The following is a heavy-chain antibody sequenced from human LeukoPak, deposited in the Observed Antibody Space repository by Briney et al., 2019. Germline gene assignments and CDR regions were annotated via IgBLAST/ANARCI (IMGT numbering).Heavy chain of an antibody. CDR1: GYTFTSYG. D-gene: IGHD2-2*01. CDR2: IIPIFGTA. J-gene: IGHJ6*03. CDR3: ARALGYCSSTSCSTAYYYYYMDV. Sequence: GASVKVSCKASGYTFTSYGISWVRQAPGQGLEWMGGIIPIFGTANYAQKPQGRVTITADESTSTAYMELSSLRSEDTAVYYCARALGYCSSTSCSTAYYYYYMDVWGKGTTVTVSS. V-gene: IGHV1-69*13.